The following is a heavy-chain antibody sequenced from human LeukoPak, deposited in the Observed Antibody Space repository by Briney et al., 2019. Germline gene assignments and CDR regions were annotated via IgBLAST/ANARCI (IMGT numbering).Heavy chain of an antibody. Sequence: PGRSLRLSCAASGFTFSSYAMHWVRQAPGKGLEWVAVISYDGSNKYYADSVKGRFTISRDNSENTLYLQMYSLRAEDTAVYYCAKIPYGDYVLDYYYYMDVWGKGTTVTISS. V-gene: IGHV3-30*04. CDR2: ISYDGSNK. D-gene: IGHD4-17*01. CDR3: AKIPYGDYVLDYYYYMDV. CDR1: GFTFSSYA. J-gene: IGHJ6*03.